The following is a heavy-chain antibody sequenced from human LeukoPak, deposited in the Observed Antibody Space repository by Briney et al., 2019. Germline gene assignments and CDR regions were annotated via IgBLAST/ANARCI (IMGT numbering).Heavy chain of an antibody. J-gene: IGHJ5*02. CDR1: GFTFSSYG. CDR3: AKETKGYCSSTSCYRLSGFDP. Sequence: GGSLRLSCAASGFTFSSYGMHWVRQAPRKGLEWVAFIRYDGSNKYYADSVKGRFTISRDNSKNTLYLQMNSLRAEDTAVYYCAKETKGYCSSTSCYRLSGFDPWGQGTLVTVSS. D-gene: IGHD2-2*01. V-gene: IGHV3-30*02. CDR2: IRYDGSNK.